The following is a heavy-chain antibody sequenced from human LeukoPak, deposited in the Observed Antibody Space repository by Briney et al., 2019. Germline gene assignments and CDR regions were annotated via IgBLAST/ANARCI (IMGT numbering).Heavy chain of an antibody. V-gene: IGHV1-69*05. J-gene: IGHJ4*02. CDR1: GGTFSSYA. CDR3: ARWKGTDIGGFDY. CDR2: IIPIFGTA. Sequence: ASVKVSCKASGGTFSSYAISWVRQAPGQGLEWMGGIIPIFGTADYAQKFQGRVTITTDESTSTAYMELSSLRSEDTAVYYCARWKGTDIGGFDYWGQGTLVTVSS. D-gene: IGHD3-16*01.